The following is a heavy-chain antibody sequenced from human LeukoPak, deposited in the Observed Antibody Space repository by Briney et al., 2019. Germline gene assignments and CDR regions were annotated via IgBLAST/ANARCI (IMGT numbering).Heavy chain of an antibody. CDR1: GFTFSSHA. CDR2: ISGSGGST. D-gene: IGHD5-18*01. CDR3: ATQIRGYSYGYIHVRNYYYYGMDV. Sequence: GGSLRLSCAASGFTFSSHAMSWVRQAPGKGLEWVSAISGSGGSTYYADSVKGRFTISRDNSKNTLYLQMNSLRAEDTAVYYCATQIRGYSYGYIHVRNYYYYGMDVWGQGTTVTVSS. J-gene: IGHJ6*02. V-gene: IGHV3-23*01.